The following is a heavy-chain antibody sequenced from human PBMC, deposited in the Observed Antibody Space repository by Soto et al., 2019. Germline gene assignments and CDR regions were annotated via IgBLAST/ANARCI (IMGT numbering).Heavy chain of an antibody. J-gene: IGHJ5*02. V-gene: IGHV3-30*04. CDR3: ASDLQAGTDNVNWFAP. CDR2: IAYDGSNK. D-gene: IGHD1-1*01. Sequence: QVQLVESGGGVVQPGRSLRLSCAASGFSISRSAMHWVRQAPGKGPEWVAVIAYDGSNKWYADSAKGRFTISRDNSKNTLYLHMTSLRGEDTAVYYCASDLQAGTDNVNWFAPWGQGTLVTVSS. CDR1: GFSISRSA.